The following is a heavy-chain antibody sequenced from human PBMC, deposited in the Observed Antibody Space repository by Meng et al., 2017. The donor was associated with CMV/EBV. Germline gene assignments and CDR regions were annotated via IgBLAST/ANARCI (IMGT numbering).Heavy chain of an antibody. J-gene: IGHJ5*02. CDR1: GGTFSSYA. CDR3: ARDYSGIAARPGFDP. D-gene: IGHD6-6*01. V-gene: IGHV1-69*12. CDR2: IIPIFGTA. Sequence: QVRLVASGAGGKEPGSSVRVSCKASGGTFSSYAISWVRQAPGQGLEWMGGIIPIFGTANYAQKLQGRVTITADESTSTAYMELSSLRSEDTAVYYCARDYSGIAARPGFDPWGQGTLVTVSS.